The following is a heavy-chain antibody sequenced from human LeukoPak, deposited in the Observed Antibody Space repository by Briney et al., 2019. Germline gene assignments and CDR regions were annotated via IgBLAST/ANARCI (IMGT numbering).Heavy chain of an antibody. Sequence: PGGSLGLSCAFPGFTFRSYWMILVPQAPRQGPGVEANIKQDGTEKYYVDSVKGRFTISRDNAKNSLYPQMNSLRVEDTAVYYCARDNWSLYDSRSGAFDIWGQGTVVTVSS. J-gene: IGHJ3*02. CDR2: IKQDGTEK. CDR3: ARDNWSLYDSRSGAFDI. V-gene: IGHV3-7*01. D-gene: IGHD3-22*01. CDR1: GFTFRSYW.